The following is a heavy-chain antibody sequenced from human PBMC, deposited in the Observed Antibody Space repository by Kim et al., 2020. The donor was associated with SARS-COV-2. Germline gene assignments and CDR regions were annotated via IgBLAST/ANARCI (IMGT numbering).Heavy chain of an antibody. CDR2: ISYDGSNK. Sequence: GGSLRLSCAASGFTFSSYAMHWVRQAPGKGLEWVAVISYDGSNKYYADSVKGRFTISRDNSKNTLYLQMNSLRAEDTAVYYCARDRNRLFDYWGQGTLVTVSS. CDR1: GFTFSSYA. V-gene: IGHV3-30*04. CDR3: ARDRNRLFDY. J-gene: IGHJ4*02.